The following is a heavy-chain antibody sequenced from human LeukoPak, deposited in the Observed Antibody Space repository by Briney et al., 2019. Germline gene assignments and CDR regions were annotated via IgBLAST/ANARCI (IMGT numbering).Heavy chain of an antibody. Sequence: GGSLRLSCAASGFTFSSYSMNWVRQAPGKGLEWVSSISSSSSYIYYADSVKGRFTISRDNAKNSLYLQMNSLRAEDTAVYYCARGFSSSSPLYYYYYMDVWGKGTTVTVSS. J-gene: IGHJ6*03. CDR3: ARGFSSSSPLYYYYYMDV. CDR2: ISSSSSYI. D-gene: IGHD6-6*01. V-gene: IGHV3-21*01. CDR1: GFTFSSYS.